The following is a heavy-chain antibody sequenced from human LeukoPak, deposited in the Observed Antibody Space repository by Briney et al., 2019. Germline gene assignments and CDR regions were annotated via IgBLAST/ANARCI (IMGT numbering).Heavy chain of an antibody. J-gene: IGHJ4*02. V-gene: IGHV3-43D*03. CDR1: GFTFDDYA. D-gene: IGHD6-19*01. Sequence: GGSLRLSCAASGFTFDDYAMHWVRQAPGKGLEWVSLISWDGGSTYYADSAKGRFTISRDNSKNSLYLQMNSLRAEDTALYYCAKDIEFHSSGWGDYFDYWGQGTLVTVSS. CDR3: AKDIEFHSSGWGDYFDY. CDR2: ISWDGGST.